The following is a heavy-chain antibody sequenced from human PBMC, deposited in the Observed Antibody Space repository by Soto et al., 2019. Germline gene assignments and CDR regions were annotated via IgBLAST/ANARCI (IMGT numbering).Heavy chain of an antibody. Sequence: QVQLQESGPGLVKPSQTLSLTCTVSGXXXXXXXXXXXXXXXXPGXGLEWIGYISYIGTTYYNPSLKSRLSISLGTSNNQFSLKLSSVTAADTXXYYXXXXXXXXXXXXXXXXXXXXFEXXGQGTMVTVSS. CDR2: ISYIGTT. V-gene: IGHV4-30-4*03. CDR1: GXXXXXXXXX. J-gene: IGHJ3*02. CDR3: XXXXXXXXXXXXXXXXXXXFEX.